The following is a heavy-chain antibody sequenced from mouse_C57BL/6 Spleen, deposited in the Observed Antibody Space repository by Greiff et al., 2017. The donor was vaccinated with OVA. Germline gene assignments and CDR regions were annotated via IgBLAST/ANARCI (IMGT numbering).Heavy chain of an antibody. V-gene: IGHV14-2*01. D-gene: IGHD4-1*01. J-gene: IGHJ2*01. CDR2: IAPEAGDT. Sequence: EVQLQESGAELVKPGASVKLSCTASGFNIKDYYMHWVKQRTEQGLEWIGRIAPEAGDTKYAPNFQGKATITADTSSNTAYLQLSSLTSEDTAVYYCAKDWERFDYWGQGTTLTVSS. CDR1: GFNIKDYY. CDR3: AKDWERFDY.